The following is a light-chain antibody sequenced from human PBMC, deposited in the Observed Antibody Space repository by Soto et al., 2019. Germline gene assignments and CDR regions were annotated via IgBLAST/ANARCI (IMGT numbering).Light chain of an antibody. CDR1: QSLLHSNGYNY. J-gene: IGKJ1*01. CDR2: LGS. CDR3: MQPLQSWT. V-gene: IGKV2-28*01. Sequence: DIVMTQSPLSLPVTPGEPAAISCMSSQSLLHSNGYNYLDWYLQKPGQSPQLLIYLGSNRASGVPDRFSGSGSGTDFTLKISRVEAEDVGVYYCMQPLQSWTFGQGTKVDI.